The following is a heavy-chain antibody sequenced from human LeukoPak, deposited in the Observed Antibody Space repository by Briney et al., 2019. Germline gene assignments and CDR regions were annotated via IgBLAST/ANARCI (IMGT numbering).Heavy chain of an antibody. CDR2: IYYSGST. V-gene: IGHV4-31*03. J-gene: IGHJ4*02. CDR1: GGSISRGDYY. Sequence: SQTLSLTCIVSGGSISRGDYYCSWIRQHPGKGLEWIGYIYYSGSTYYNPSLKSRVTISVDTSKNQFSLQLSSVPAADTAAYYCARVPDYDGSGYYWFDYWGQGTLVTVSS. D-gene: IGHD3-22*01. CDR3: ARVPDYDGSGYYWFDY.